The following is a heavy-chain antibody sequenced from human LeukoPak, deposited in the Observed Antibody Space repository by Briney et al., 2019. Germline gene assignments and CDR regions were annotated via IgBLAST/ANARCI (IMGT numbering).Heavy chain of an antibody. D-gene: IGHD3-3*01. J-gene: IGHJ6*02. V-gene: IGHV1-8*01. CDR2: MNPNSGNT. CDR1: GYTFTSYD. CDR3: ARAMSYYDFWSGSSYGMDV. Sequence: ASVKVSCKASGYTFTSYDINWVRQATGQGLEWMGWMNPNSGNTGYAQKFQGGVTMTRNTSISTAYMELSSLRSEDTAVYYCARAMSYYDFWSGSSYGMDVWGQGTTVTVSS.